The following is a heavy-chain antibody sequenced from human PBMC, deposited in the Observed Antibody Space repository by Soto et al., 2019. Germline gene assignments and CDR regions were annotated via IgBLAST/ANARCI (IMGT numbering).Heavy chain of an antibody. CDR3: TGGVEWRGRHLSLACAV. D-gene: IGHD1-26*01. CDR2: ISWNSGII. Sequence: EMQLVESGGGLVQPGRSLRLSCAASGFTFDDYAMHWVRQPPGKGLEWVAGISWNSGIIEYADSVKGRFTISRDSAKHSLFLQRNSLEPGHVPLYECTGGVEWRGRHLSLACAVWGQATM. V-gene: IGHV3-9*03. J-gene: IGHJ3*01. CDR1: GFTFDDYA.